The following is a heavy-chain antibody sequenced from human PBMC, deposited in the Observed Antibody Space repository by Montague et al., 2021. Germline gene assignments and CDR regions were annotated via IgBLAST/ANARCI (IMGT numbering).Heavy chain of an antibody. J-gene: IGHJ4*02. CDR3: ARRGQPMGLYHFDY. CDR1: SGSISSFS. D-gene: IGHD1-14*01. Sequence: SEILSLTCIVSSGSISSFSWAWIRQAPGKALEWIGHLYDSGDTYYNPSLHSRLTFSLDTSRNQFFLRLTSVTAADTAVYYCARRGQPMGLYHFDYWGQGTLVTVSS. CDR2: LYDSGDT. V-gene: IGHV4-59*03.